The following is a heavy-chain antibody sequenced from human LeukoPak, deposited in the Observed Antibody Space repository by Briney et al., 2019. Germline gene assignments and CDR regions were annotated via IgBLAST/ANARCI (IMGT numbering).Heavy chain of an antibody. CDR1: GGSFSGYY. CDR3: ARLKGYSSSWYVSH. Sequence: PSETLSLTCAVYGGSFSGYYWSWIRQPPGKGLEWIGEINHSGSTNYNPSLKSRVTISVDTSKNQFSLKLSSVTAADTAVYYCARLKGYSSSWYVSHWGQGTLVTVSS. V-gene: IGHV4-34*01. D-gene: IGHD6-13*01. CDR2: INHSGST. J-gene: IGHJ4*02.